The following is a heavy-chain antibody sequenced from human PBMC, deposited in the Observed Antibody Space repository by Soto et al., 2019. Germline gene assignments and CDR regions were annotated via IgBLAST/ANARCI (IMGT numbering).Heavy chain of an antibody. CDR1: GLSFVPNG. CDR2: ISSDSYYI. Sequence: EVQLVESGGGLVGPGGSLGLSVAPSGLSFVPNGLTWVGQPPGKGLEWVSSISSDSYYIYYADSVKGRFTISRDNAKNSLYLQMNSLRADDTAVYYCARNRNPSSKTHGMDVWGQGTTVTVSS. J-gene: IGHJ6*02. V-gene: IGHV3-21*01. CDR3: ARNRNPSSKTHGMDV.